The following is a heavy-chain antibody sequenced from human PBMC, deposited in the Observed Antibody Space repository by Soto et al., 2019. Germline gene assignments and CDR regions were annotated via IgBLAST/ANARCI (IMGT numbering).Heavy chain of an antibody. CDR1: GYTFTSYY. CDR3: ARENQSITIFGVVTRYSYYGMDV. V-gene: IGHV1-46*01. CDR2: INPSGGST. Sequence: ASVKVSCKASGYTFTSYYMHWVRQAPGQGLEWMGIINPSGGSTSYAQKFQDRVTMTRDTSTSTVYMELSSLRSEDTAVYYCARENQSITIFGVVTRYSYYGMDVWGQAPTVTVSS. D-gene: IGHD3-3*01. J-gene: IGHJ6*02.